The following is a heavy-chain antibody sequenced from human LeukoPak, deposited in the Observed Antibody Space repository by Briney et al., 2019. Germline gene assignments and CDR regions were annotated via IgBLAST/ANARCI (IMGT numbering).Heavy chain of an antibody. J-gene: IGHJ4*02. CDR1: GFTFSSYG. D-gene: IGHD2-21*02. CDR3: AKEAAYCGGDCYSGSDY. V-gene: IGHV3-30*18. Sequence: GRSLRLSCAASGFTFSSYGMHWVRQAPGKGLEWVAFISYDGSNKYYAASVKGRFTISRDNSKTTLYLQMNSLRAEDTAMYYCAKEAAYCGGDCYSGSDYWGQGTLVTVSS. CDR2: ISYDGSNK.